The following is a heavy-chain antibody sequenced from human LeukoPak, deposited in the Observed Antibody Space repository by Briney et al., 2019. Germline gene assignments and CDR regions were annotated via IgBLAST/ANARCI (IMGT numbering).Heavy chain of an antibody. Sequence: PSETLSLTCTVSGGSISSGGYYWSWIRQPPGKGLEWIGYIYHSGSTYYNPPLKSRVTISVDRSKNQFSLKLSSVTAADTAVYYCAASKYQLFTYYYYMDVWGKGTTVTVSS. CDR3: AASKYQLFTYYYYMDV. V-gene: IGHV4-30-2*01. CDR1: GGSISSGGYY. D-gene: IGHD2-2*01. J-gene: IGHJ6*03. CDR2: IYHSGST.